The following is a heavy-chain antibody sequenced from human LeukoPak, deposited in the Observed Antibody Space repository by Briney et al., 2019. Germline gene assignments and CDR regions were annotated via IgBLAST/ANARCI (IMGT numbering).Heavy chain of an antibody. CDR2: IYTSGST. V-gene: IGHV4-4*07. CDR3: AMPRPDTAMVTLNYYYYGMDV. CDR1: GGSISSYH. J-gene: IGHJ6*02. Sequence: SETRSLTCTVSGGSISSYHWSWIRQPAGKGLEWIGRIYTSGSTNYNPSLKSRVTMSVDTYKNQFSLKLSSVTAADTAVYYCAMPRPDTAMVTLNYYYYGMDVWGQGTTVTVSS. D-gene: IGHD5-18*01.